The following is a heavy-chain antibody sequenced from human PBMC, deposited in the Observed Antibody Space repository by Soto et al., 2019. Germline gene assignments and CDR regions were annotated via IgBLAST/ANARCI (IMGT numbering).Heavy chain of an antibody. J-gene: IGHJ4*02. CDR2: IGGSGGST. V-gene: IGHV3-23*01. Sequence: EVQLLESGGGLVQPGGSLRLSCAGSGFTFSSYAMSWVHQAPGKGLEWVSTIGGSGGSTHYADSVTGRFTISTDNSKNPLYLQMNSLRAEDTAAYYCAKDLGYWGQGTLVTVSS. CDR1: GFTFSSYA. CDR3: AKDLGY.